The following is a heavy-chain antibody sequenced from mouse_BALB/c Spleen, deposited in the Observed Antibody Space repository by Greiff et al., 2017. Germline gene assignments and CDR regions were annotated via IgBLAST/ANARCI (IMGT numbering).Heavy chain of an antibody. Sequence: VQGVESGAELARPGASVKLSCKASGYTFTSYWMQWVKQRPGQGLEWIGAIYPGDGDTRYTQKFKGKATLTADKSSSTAYMQLSSLASEDSAVYYCARSGGSSYFDYWGQGTTLTVSS. V-gene: IGHV1-87*01. J-gene: IGHJ2*01. D-gene: IGHD1-1*01. CDR3: ARSGGSSYFDY. CDR2: IYPGDGDT. CDR1: GYTFTSYW.